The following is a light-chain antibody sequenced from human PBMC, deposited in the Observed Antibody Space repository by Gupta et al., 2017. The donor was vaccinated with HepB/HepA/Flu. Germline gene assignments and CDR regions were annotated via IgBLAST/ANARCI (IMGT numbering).Light chain of an antibody. Sequence: PPSVSVSPGQTARITCSGDALPKQYAYWYQQKPGQAPVLVIYKDSERPSGIPERFSGSSSGTTVTLTISGVQAEDEADYYCQSADSSGTYAVVFGGGTKLTVL. CDR2: KDS. CDR3: QSADSSGTYAVV. CDR1: ALPKQY. V-gene: IGLV3-25*03. J-gene: IGLJ2*01.